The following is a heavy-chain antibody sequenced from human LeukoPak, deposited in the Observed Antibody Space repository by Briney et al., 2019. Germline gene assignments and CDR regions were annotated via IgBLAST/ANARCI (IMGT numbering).Heavy chain of an antibody. CDR3: ARALVVAAPYYFDY. CDR1: GYTFTNYA. J-gene: IGHJ4*02. D-gene: IGHD2-15*01. Sequence: SVKVSCKASGYTFTNYAIHWVRQAPGQRFERMGGIIPIFGTANYAQKFQGRVTITADKSTSTAYMELSSLRSEDTAVYYCARALVVAAPYYFDYWGQGTLVTVSS. V-gene: IGHV1-69*06. CDR2: IIPIFGTA.